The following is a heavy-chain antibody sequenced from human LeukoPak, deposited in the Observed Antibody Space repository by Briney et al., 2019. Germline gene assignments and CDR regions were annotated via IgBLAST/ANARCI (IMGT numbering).Heavy chain of an antibody. J-gene: IGHJ4*02. Sequence: GASVKVSCKASGYTFTGYYMHWVRQAPRQGLEWMGWINPNSGGTNYAQKFQGRVTMTRDTSISTAYMELNRLRSDDTAVYYCARVYCSSTSCFPEDYWGQGTLVTVSS. CDR2: INPNSGGT. CDR3: ARVYCSSTSCFPEDY. V-gene: IGHV1-2*02. D-gene: IGHD2-2*01. CDR1: GYTFTGYY.